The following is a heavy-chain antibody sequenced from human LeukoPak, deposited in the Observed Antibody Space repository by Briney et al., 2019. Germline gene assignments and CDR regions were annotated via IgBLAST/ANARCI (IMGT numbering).Heavy chain of an antibody. CDR3: ARPDYGPYSSSRY. V-gene: IGHV4-39*01. D-gene: IGHD6-6*01. CDR2: TYYSGST. Sequence: SETLSLTCTVSGGSISSSSYYWGWIRQPPGKGLEWIGSTYYSGSTYYNPSLKSRVTISVDTSKNQFSLKLSSVTAADTAVYYCARPDYGPYSSSRYWGQGTLVTVSS. J-gene: IGHJ4*02. CDR1: GGSISSSSYY.